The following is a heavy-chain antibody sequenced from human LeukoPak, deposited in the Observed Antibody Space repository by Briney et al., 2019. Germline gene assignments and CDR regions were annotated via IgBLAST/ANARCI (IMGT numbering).Heavy chain of an antibody. CDR2: INHSGST. J-gene: IGHJ4*02. CDR1: GGSFSGYY. Sequence: PSETLSLTCAVYGGSFSGYYWSWIRQPPGKGLEWIGEINHSGSTNYNPSLKSRVTISVDTSKNQFSQKLSSVTAADTAVYYCARGLIVVVPATHHFDYWGQGTLVTVSS. D-gene: IGHD2-2*01. CDR3: ARGLIVVVPATHHFDY. V-gene: IGHV4-34*01.